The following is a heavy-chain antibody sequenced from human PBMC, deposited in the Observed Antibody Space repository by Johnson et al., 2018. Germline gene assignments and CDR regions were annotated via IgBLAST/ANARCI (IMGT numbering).Heavy chain of an antibody. D-gene: IGHD4-17*01. J-gene: IGHJ4*02. CDR3: ERTDYGDYVRDY. CDR2: ISTSGRTI. Sequence: QVQLVESGGGLVKPGGSLRLSCAASGFTFSDYYMSWIRQAPGKGLEWLSYISTSGRTIYYADSVKGRFTISRDNAENSLFLQMNTLRAEDTAVFYCERTDYGDYVRDYWGQGTLVTVSS. V-gene: IGHV3-11*04. CDR1: GFTFSDYY.